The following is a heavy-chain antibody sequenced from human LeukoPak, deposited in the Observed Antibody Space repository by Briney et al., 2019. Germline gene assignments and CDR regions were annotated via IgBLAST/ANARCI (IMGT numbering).Heavy chain of an antibody. J-gene: IGHJ4*02. D-gene: IGHD3-3*01. CDR2: INHSGST. CDR1: GGSFSGYY. CDR3: ARGKWSASYLVY. V-gene: IGHV4-34*01. Sequence: SETLSLTCAVYGGSFSGYYWSWIRQPPGKGLEWIGEINHSGSTNYNPSLKSRVTISVDTSKNQFSLKLSSVTAADTAVYYCARGKWSASYLVYWGQGTLVTVSS.